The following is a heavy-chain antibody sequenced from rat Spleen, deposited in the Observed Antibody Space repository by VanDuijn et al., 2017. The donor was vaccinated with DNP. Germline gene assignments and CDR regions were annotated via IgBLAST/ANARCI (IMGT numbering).Heavy chain of an antibody. D-gene: IGHD3-1*01. Sequence: EVQLQESGPGLVKPSQSLSLTCSVTGFSITNNYWGWIRKFPGDKMEWIGHITYSGSTSYNPSLKSRISITRDTSKNQFFLQLNSVTTEDTATYYCARQKPHWYFDFWGPGTMITVSS. CDR1: GFSITNNY. V-gene: IGHV3-1*01. J-gene: IGHJ1*01. CDR3: ARQKPHWYFDF. CDR2: ITYSGST.